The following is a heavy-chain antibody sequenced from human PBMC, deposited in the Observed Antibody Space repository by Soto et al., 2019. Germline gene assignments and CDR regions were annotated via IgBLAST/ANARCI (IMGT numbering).Heavy chain of an antibody. CDR2: IYYSGST. V-gene: IGHV4-59*01. CDR3: ERDLAGEPHYFDY. J-gene: IGHJ4*02. Sequence: PSETLSLTCTVSGGSISSYYWSWIRQPPGKGLEWIGYIYYSGSTNYNPSLKSRVTISVDTSKNQFPLKLSSVTAADTAVYYCERDLAGEPHYFDYWGQGTLVTVSS. CDR1: GGSISSYY. D-gene: IGHD3-16*01.